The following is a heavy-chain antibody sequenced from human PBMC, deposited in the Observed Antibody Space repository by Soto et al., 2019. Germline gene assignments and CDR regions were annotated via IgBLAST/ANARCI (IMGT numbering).Heavy chain of an antibody. CDR2: IYASGRT. Sequence: QVQLQESGPGLVKPSETLSLTCTVSGVSITPYFWSWIRQPAGKAPEWVGHIYASGRTTYNPSLKSRVTMFVSQTQVSLRLTSVTAAETAVYYCARHFDVDPSLDQYYFDLWGRGALGTVSS. CDR3: ARHFDVDPSLDQYYFDL. J-gene: IGHJ2*01. V-gene: IGHV4-4*07. CDR1: GVSITPYF. D-gene: IGHD3-9*01.